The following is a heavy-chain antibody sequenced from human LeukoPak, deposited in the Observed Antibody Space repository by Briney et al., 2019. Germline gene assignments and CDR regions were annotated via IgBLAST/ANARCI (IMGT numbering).Heavy chain of an antibody. Sequence: GGSLRLSCAASGVTFRNFWMTWVRQAPGKGLEWVANIKQDGSEKHYVDSVKGRFTISRDNAKNSLYLQMNSLRAEDTAVYYCGGPNPLLERPSAMDVWGQGTTVTVSS. CDR3: GGPNPLLERPSAMDV. CDR2: IKQDGSEK. CDR1: GVTFRNFW. V-gene: IGHV3-7*03. D-gene: IGHD6-25*01. J-gene: IGHJ6*02.